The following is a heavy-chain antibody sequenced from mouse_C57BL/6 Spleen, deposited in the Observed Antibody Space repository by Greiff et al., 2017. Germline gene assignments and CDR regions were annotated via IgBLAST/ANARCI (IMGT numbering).Heavy chain of an antibody. V-gene: IGHV5-9-1*02. CDR2: ISSGGDYI. CDR1: GFTFSSYA. Sequence: EVQVVESGEGLVKPGGSLKLSCAASGFTFSSYAMSWVRQTPEKRLEWVAYISSGGDYIYYADTVKGRFTISRDNARNTLYLQMSSLKSEDTAMYYCTRGDYSGPYFDYWGQGTTLTVSS. D-gene: IGHD1-1*01. CDR3: TRGDYSGPYFDY. J-gene: IGHJ2*01.